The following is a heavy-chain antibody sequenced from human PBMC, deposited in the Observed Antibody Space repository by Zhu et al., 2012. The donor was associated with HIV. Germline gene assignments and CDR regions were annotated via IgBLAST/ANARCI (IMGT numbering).Heavy chain of an antibody. D-gene: IGHD3-10*01. CDR1: GGSFSGFY. V-gene: IGHV4-34*01. CDR2: ISQSGDS. CDR3: ARGGFRYSASGSYSFDY. Sequence: VQLQQWGAGLLKPSETLSLTCAVYGGSFSGFYWSWIRQPPGKGLEWIGEISQSGDSNYVPSLKSRVTLSVDTSKNQFSLKLNSVTAADTAVYYCARGGFRYSASGSYSFDYWGQGTLVTVSS. J-gene: IGHJ4*02.